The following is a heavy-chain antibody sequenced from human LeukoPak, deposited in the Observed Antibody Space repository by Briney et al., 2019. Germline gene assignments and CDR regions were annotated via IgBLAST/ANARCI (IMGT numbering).Heavy chain of an antibody. CDR3: ARSFYSSGWYTPLRWFDT. V-gene: IGHV4-59*01. CDR2: VHYSGST. J-gene: IGHJ5*02. D-gene: IGHD6-19*01. Sequence: SETLSLTCTVSGDSISNYFWSWIRQPPRKGLEWMAYVHYSGSTNYTPSLKSRVTISVDTSMNQFSLRLSSVTAADTAVYFCARSFYSSGWYTPLRWFDTWGQGTPVTVSS. CDR1: GDSISNYF.